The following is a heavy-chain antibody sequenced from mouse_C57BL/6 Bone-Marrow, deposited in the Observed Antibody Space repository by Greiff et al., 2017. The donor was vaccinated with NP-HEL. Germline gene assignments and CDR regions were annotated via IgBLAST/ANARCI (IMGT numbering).Heavy chain of an antibody. Sequence: EVQLQQSGAELVRPGASVKLSCTASGFNIKDDYMHWVKQRPEQGLEWIGWIDPENGDTEYASKFQGKATITADTSSNTAYLQLSSLTSEDTAVYYCTTIYHMDYWGQGTSVTVSS. J-gene: IGHJ4*01. V-gene: IGHV14-4*01. CDR1: GFNIKDDY. CDR3: TTIYHMDY. D-gene: IGHD2-1*01. CDR2: IDPENGDT.